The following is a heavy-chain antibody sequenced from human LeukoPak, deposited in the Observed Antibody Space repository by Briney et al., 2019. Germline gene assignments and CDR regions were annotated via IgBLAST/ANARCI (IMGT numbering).Heavy chain of an antibody. D-gene: IGHD2-15*01. J-gene: IGHJ6*03. CDR1: GYTFTSYA. CDR2: INTNTGNP. Sequence: ASVKVSCKASGYTFTSYAMNWVRQAPGQGLEWMGWINTNTGNPTYAQGFTGRFVFSLDTSVSTAYLQISSLKAEDTAVYYCAREYCSGGSCYYYYMDVWGKGTTVTVSS. V-gene: IGHV7-4-1*02. CDR3: AREYCSGGSCYYYYMDV.